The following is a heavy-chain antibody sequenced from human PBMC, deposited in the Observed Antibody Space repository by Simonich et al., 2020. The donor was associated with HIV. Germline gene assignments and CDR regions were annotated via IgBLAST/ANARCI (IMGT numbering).Heavy chain of an antibody. CDR1: GYTFTDYN. D-gene: IGHD1-26*01. CDR2: VNPNRRGK. Sequence: QVQLVQSGAEVKKPGASVKVSCKASGYTFTDYNIHWVRQAPGQGLWWMGRVNPNRRGKEYPQKFQGRVTMTRDKSITTAYMELSRLRSDDTAFYYCATHGPGSYSSALDIWGQGTMVTVSS. V-gene: IGHV1-2*06. CDR3: ATHGPGSYSSALDI. J-gene: IGHJ3*02.